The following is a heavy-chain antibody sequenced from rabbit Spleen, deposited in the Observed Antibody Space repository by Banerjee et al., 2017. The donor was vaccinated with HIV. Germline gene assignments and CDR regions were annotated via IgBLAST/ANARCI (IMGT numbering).Heavy chain of an antibody. Sequence: QSLEESGGDLVKPGASLTLTCTASGFSFSSSYWICWVRQAPGKGLEWIACIYAGSSGNTYSATWAKGRFTISKTSPTTVTLQMTSLTAADTATYFCARDTGSSFSSYGMDLWGPGTLVTVS. CDR3: ARDTGSSFSSYGMDL. J-gene: IGHJ6*01. CDR2: IYAGSSGNT. CDR1: GFSFSSSYW. V-gene: IGHV1S40*01. D-gene: IGHD8-1*01.